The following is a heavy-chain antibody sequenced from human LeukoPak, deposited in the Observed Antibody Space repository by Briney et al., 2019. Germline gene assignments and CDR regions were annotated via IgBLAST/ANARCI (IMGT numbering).Heavy chain of an antibody. D-gene: IGHD2-2*01. CDR3: ARLDCSSTSCYDGGFDY. Sequence: SETLSLTCTVSGGSISSSTSGWGWYWGWIRQPPGKGLEWIGGIYYSGSTYYNPSLKSRVTISVDTSKNQFSLKLSSVTAADTAVYYCARLDCSSTSCYDGGFDYWGQGTLVTVSS. CDR1: GGSISSSTSGWGWY. J-gene: IGHJ4*02. CDR2: IYYSGST. V-gene: IGHV4-39*01.